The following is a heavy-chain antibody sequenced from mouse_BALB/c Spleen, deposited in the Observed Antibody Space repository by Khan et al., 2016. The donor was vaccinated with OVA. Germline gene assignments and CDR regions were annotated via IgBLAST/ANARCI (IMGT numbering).Heavy chain of an antibody. CDR3: ERSGQLGLRGGFTY. CDR1: GYTFTTYT. D-gene: IGHD3-2*01. V-gene: IGHV1-4*01. CDR2: INPSNDYT. J-gene: IGHJ3*01. Sequence: VQLQESGAELARPGASVKMSCKTSGYTFTTYTLHWVKQRPGRSLEWIGYINPSNDYTNYNQKFKDKSTLTADKSSSTAYMQLSSLTSEDSAGYYCERSGQLGLRGGFTYWGQGTLVTVSA.